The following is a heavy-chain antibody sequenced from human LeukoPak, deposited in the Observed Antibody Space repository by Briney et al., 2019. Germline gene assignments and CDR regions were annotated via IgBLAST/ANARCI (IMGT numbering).Heavy chain of an antibody. Sequence: GGSLRLSCAASGFTFSSYSMSWVRQAPRKGLEWVSSISSSSSYIYYADSVKGRFTISRDNAKNSLYLQMNTLRAEDTAVYYCARTRYRGYERGNDYWGQGTLVTVSS. V-gene: IGHV3-21*01. D-gene: IGHD5-12*01. CDR1: GFTFSSYS. CDR3: ARTRYRGYERGNDY. J-gene: IGHJ4*02. CDR2: ISSSSSYI.